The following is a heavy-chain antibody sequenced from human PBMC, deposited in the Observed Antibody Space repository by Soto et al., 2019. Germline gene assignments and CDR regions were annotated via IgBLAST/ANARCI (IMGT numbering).Heavy chain of an antibody. J-gene: IGHJ4*02. CDR1: GYTFIDYY. CDR3: ARPPGYISDWYYFDL. D-gene: IGHD6-19*01. CDR2: ISPKSGGT. Sequence: QVQLVQSGAEVKKPGASVKVSCEASGYTFIDYYMHWLRQAPGQGVEWMGRISPKSGGTNYAQKFQGRVNRTWDTSLNTAYMELSSLMSEDTAVYYCARPPGYISDWYYFDLWGQGTLVTVSS. V-gene: IGHV1-2*06.